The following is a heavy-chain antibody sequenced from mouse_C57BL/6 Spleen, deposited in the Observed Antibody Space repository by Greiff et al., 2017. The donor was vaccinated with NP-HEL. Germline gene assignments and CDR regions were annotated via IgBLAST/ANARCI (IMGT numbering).Heavy chain of an antibody. Sequence: QVQLQQPGAELVRPGSSVKLSCKASGYTFTSYWMDWVKQRPGQGLEWIGNIYPSDSETHYNQKFKDKATLTVDESSSTAYMQLSSLTSEDSAVYYCARTSDSNYDYWGQGTTLTVSS. D-gene: IGHD2-5*01. CDR2: IYPSDSET. CDR3: ARTSDSNYDY. V-gene: IGHV1-61*01. CDR1: GYTFTSYW. J-gene: IGHJ2*01.